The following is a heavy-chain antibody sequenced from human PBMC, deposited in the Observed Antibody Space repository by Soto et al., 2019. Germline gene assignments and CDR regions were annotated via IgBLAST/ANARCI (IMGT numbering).Heavy chain of an antibody. V-gene: IGHV4-34*01. CDR3: ARGFGRMATRHDY. CDR2: INHSGST. CDR1: GGSFSGYY. J-gene: IGHJ4*02. D-gene: IGHD5-12*01. Sequence: QVQLQQSGAGLLKPSETLSLTCAVYGGSFSGYYWSWIRQPPGKGLEWIGEINHSGSTNYNPSLKSRVTISVDTSKNQFSLKLSSVTAADTAVYYCARGFGRMATRHDYWGQGTLVTVSS.